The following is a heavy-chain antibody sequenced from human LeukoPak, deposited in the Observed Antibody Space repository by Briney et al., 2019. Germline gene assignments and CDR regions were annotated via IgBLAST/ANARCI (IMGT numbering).Heavy chain of an antibody. D-gene: IGHD6-13*01. CDR2: IYSGGST. Sequence: GGSLRLSCAASGFTVSSNYMGWVRQAPGKGLEWVSVIYSGGSTYYADSVKGRLTISRDNAKNSLYLQMNSLRAEDTAVYYCARLKQQLVRLLSRDTTYYYYYYMDVWGKGTTVTVSS. CDR1: GFTVSSNY. J-gene: IGHJ6*03. V-gene: IGHV3-53*01. CDR3: ARLKQQLVRLLSRDTTYYYYYYMDV.